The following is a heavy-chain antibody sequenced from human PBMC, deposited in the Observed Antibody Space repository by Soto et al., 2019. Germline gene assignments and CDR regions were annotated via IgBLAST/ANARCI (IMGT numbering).Heavy chain of an antibody. CDR1: GFTFSNYA. J-gene: IGHJ5*02. CDR2: ISGSGTST. V-gene: IGHV3-23*01. D-gene: IGHD3-22*01. Sequence: EVQLLESGGRLVQPGGSLRLSCAASGFTFSNYAMTWVRQAPGKGLEWVSAISGSGTSTYYADSVKGRFTISRDNSENALYLQMNSLRAEATAVYYCARNQTPMIVSWGQGTLVTGSS. CDR3: ARNQTPMIVS.